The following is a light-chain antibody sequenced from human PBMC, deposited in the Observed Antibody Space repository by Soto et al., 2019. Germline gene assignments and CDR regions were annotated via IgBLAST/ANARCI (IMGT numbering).Light chain of an antibody. J-gene: IGLJ2*01. CDR2: DVS. CDR1: GSDVGGYNY. CDR3: SSYTSASTPLV. V-gene: IGLV2-14*01. Sequence: QSVLTQPASVSGSPGQSITISCTGTGSDVGGYNYVSWYQQHPGKAPKVMIYDVSNRPSGVSNRFSGSKSGNTASLTISGLPAEDEANYYCSSYTSASTPLVFGGGTNVTVL.